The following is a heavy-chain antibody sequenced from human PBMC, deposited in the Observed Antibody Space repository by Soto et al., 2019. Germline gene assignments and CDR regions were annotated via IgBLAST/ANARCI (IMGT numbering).Heavy chain of an antibody. CDR3: ARARGRYQNNYFDF. J-gene: IGHJ4*02. CDR1: GFTFSDYA. CDR2: IGGSGVTT. Sequence: EVQLLESGGGLVQPGGSLRLSCAASGFTFSDYAMIWVRQAPGKGLEWVSTIGGSGVTTYYADSVKGRFTISRDNSKNTVYLQMNSLRAEDTAVFYCARARGRYQNNYFDFWGQGTLVTVSS. V-gene: IGHV3-23*01. D-gene: IGHD1-26*01.